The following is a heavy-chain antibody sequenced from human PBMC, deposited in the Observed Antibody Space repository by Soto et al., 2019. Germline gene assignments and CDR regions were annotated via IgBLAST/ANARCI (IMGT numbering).Heavy chain of an antibody. D-gene: IGHD3-22*01. CDR2: ISSSSSYI. CDR3: ARVISTMIVVVLDY. CDR1: GFTFSSYS. V-gene: IGHV3-21*01. J-gene: IGHJ4*02. Sequence: EVQLVESGGGLVKPGGSLRLSCAASGFTFSSYSMNWVHQAPGKGLEWVSSISSSSSYIYYADSVKGRFTISRDNAKNSLYLQMNSLRAEDTAVYYCARVISTMIVVVLDYWGQGTLVTVSS.